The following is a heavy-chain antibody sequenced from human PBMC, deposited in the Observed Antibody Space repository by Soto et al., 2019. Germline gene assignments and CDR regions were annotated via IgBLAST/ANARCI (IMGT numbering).Heavy chain of an antibody. V-gene: IGHV3-23*01. CDR2: LSHSDGST. J-gene: IGHJ6*02. Sequence: EVQLLESGGGWVQPGGSLRLSCAASGFIFSDYDMDWVRQTPGRGLEWVSSLSHSDGSTYYADSVQGRFTISRDYSNNPLHLQMNSLRAEDTAVYYCAKRGTRYFYGMDVWGQGTTVTVSS. D-gene: IGHD3-16*01. CDR1: GFIFSDYD. CDR3: AKRGTRYFYGMDV.